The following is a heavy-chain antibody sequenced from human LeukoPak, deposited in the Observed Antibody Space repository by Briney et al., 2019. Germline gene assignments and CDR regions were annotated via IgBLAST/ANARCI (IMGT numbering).Heavy chain of an antibody. D-gene: IGHD3-9*01. V-gene: IGHV3-9*01. CDR1: GFTFDDYA. J-gene: IGHJ3*02. CDR2: ISWNSGSI. Sequence: GGSLRLSCAASGFTFDDYAMHWVRQAPGKGLGWVSGISWNSGSIGYADSVKGRFTISRDNAKNSLYLQMNSLRAEDTALYYCAKDRNDYDILTGYAFDIWGQGTMVTVSS. CDR3: AKDRNDYDILTGYAFDI.